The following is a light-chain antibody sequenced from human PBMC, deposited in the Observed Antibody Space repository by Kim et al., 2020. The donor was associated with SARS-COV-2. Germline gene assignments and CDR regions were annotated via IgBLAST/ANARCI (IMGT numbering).Light chain of an antibody. V-gene: IGKV1-17*03. CDR2: AAS. CDR3: LQHKSYPLT. Sequence: ASVGDRVTITCRAGQGISSYLAWFQQKPGKVPKSLIYAASNLQSGVPSRFSGSGSGTEFTLTISSLQPEDFATYYCLQHKSYPLTFGGGTKVDIK. CDR1: QGISSY. J-gene: IGKJ4*01.